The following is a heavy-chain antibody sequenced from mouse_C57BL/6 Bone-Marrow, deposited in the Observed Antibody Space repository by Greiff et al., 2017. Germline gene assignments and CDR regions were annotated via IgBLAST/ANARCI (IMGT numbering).Heavy chain of an antibody. CDR3: SRQVTTVLATKYFDV. J-gene: IGHJ1*03. CDR1: GFTFSSYT. CDR2: ISGGGGNT. Sequence: VQLKQSGGGLVKPGGSLKLSCAASGFTFSSYTMSWVRQTPEKRLQWVAAISGGGGNTYYPDSVKGRFPISRDNDKNILYLQMSSRMSEDTSLYYWSRQVTTVLATKYFDVWGTGTTVTVSS. D-gene: IGHD1-1*01. V-gene: IGHV5-9*01.